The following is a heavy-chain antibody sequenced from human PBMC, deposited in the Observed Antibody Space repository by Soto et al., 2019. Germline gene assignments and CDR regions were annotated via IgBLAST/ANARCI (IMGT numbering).Heavy chain of an antibody. CDR2: INPNSGGT. Sequence: EASVKVSCKASGYTFTGYYMHWVRQAPGQGLEWMGWINPNSGGTNYAQKFQGRVTMTRDTSISTAYMELSRLRSDDTAVYYCARGSTRFLEWLLYYYFDYWGQGTLVTVSS. CDR3: ARGSTRFLEWLLYYYFDY. V-gene: IGHV1-2*02. CDR1: GYTFTGYY. D-gene: IGHD3-3*01. J-gene: IGHJ4*02.